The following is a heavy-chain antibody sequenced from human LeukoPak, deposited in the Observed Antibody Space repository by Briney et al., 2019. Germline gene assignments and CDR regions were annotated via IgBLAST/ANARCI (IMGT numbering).Heavy chain of an antibody. CDR3: ARGLDYYDSSGSQGFWFDP. CDR1: GGSISSYY. CDR2: IYYSGST. Sequence: SETLSLTCTVSGGSISSYYWSWIRQPPGKGLEWIGYIYYSGSTNYNPSLKSRVTISVDTSKNQFSLKLSSVTAADTAVYYCARGLDYYDSSGSQGFWFDPWGQGTLVTVSS. J-gene: IGHJ5*02. V-gene: IGHV4-59*01. D-gene: IGHD3-22*01.